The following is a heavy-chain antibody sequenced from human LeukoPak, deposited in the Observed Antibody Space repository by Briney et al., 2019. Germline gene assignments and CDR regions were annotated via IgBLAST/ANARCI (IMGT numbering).Heavy chain of an antibody. CDR2: IYYSGST. CDR1: GVSISSYY. CDR3: ARASMVRGDQTAFDI. Sequence: SETLSLTCTVSGVSISSYYWSWIRQPPGKGLEWIGYIYYSGSTNYNPSLKSRVTISVDTSKNQFSLKLTSVTAADTAVYYCARASMVRGDQTAFDIWGQGTMVTVSS. J-gene: IGHJ3*02. D-gene: IGHD3-10*01. V-gene: IGHV4-59*01.